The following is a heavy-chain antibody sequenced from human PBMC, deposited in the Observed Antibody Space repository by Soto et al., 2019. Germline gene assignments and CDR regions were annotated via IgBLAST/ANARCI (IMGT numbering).Heavy chain of an antibody. Sequence: SETLSLTCTVSGGSISSSSYYWGWIRQPPGKGLEWIGSIYYSGSTYYNPSLKSRVTISVDTSKNQFSLKLSSVTAADTAVYYCAGITGDLNAFDIWGQGTMVTVSS. J-gene: IGHJ3*02. CDR1: GGSISSSSYY. V-gene: IGHV4-39*01. CDR3: AGITGDLNAFDI. CDR2: IYYSGST. D-gene: IGHD7-27*01.